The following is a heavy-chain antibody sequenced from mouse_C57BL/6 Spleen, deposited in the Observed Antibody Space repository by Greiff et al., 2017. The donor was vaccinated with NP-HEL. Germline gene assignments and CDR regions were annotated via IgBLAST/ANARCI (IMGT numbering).Heavy chain of an antibody. CDR3: AREDTTVRNFDY. CDR1: GYSFTGYF. Sequence: VQLQQSGPELVKPGDSVKISCKASGYSFTGYFMNWVMQSHGKSLEWIGRINPYNGDTFYNQKFKGKATLTVDKSSSSAHMELRSLTSEDSAVYYCAREDTTVRNFDYWGQGTTLTVSS. CDR2: INPYNGDT. J-gene: IGHJ2*01. V-gene: IGHV1-20*01. D-gene: IGHD1-1*01.